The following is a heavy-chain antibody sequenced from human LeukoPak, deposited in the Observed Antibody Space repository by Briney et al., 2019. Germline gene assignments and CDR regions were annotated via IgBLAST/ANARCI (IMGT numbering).Heavy chain of an antibody. CDR1: GFTFSSYS. CDR3: ARGIEATPNSFDP. Sequence: GGSLRLSCAASGFTFSSYSMNWVRQAPGKGLEWVSSISSSSSYIYYADSVKGRFTISRDNAKNSLYLQMNSLRAEDTAIYYCARGIEATPNSFDPWGQGTLVTVSS. D-gene: IGHD2-15*01. CDR2: ISSSSSYI. V-gene: IGHV3-21*01. J-gene: IGHJ5*02.